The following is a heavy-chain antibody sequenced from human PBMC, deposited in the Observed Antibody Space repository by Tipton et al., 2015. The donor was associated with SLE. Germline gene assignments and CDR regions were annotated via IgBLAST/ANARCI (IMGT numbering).Heavy chain of an antibody. CDR2: IMDTGYT. CDR3: ARGRRPIVTTGYHFDS. CDR1: GGSISSSSYY. V-gene: IGHV4-39*07. Sequence: TLSLTCTVSGGSISSSSYYWSWIRQSPGQGPEWIGEIMDTGYTKYNPSLKSRVTISEDTSKNQFSLSLKFVTAADTGVYFCARGRRPIVTTGYHFDSWGQGTLVSVSS. J-gene: IGHJ4*02. D-gene: IGHD1-26*01.